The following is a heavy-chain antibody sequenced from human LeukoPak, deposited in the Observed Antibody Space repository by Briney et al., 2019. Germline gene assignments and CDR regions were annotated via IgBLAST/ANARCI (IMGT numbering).Heavy chain of an antibody. J-gene: IGHJ5*02. CDR1: GGSFSGYY. Sequence: QTSETLSLTCAVYGGSFSGYYWSWIRQPPGKGLEWIGEINHSGSTNYNPSLKSRVTISVDTSKNQFSLKLSSVTAADTAVYYCASLTRQVGANSLSWFDPWGQGTLVTVSS. CDR2: INHSGST. V-gene: IGHV4-34*01. CDR3: ASLTRQVGANSLSWFDP. D-gene: IGHD1-26*01.